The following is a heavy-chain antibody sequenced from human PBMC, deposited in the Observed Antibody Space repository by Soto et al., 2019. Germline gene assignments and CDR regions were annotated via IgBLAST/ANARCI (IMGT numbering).Heavy chain of an antibody. CDR1: GFTFSSYS. CDR3: ARDFLWVAGTVDY. J-gene: IGHJ4*02. V-gene: IGHV3-21*01. D-gene: IGHD6-19*01. Sequence: GALRLSCAASGFTFSSYSMNWVRQAPGKGLEWVSSISSSSSYIYYADSVKGRFTISRDNAKNSLYLQMNSLRAEDTAVYYCARDFLWVAGTVDYWGQGTLVTVSS. CDR2: ISSSSSYI.